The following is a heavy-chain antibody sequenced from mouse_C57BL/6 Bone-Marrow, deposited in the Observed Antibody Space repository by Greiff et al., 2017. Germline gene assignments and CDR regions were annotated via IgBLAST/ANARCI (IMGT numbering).Heavy chain of an antibody. CDR3: AKANLLWYWYFDV. D-gene: IGHD2-1*01. CDR2: IYPRSGNT. V-gene: IGHV1-81*01. J-gene: IGHJ1*03. CDR1: GYTFTSYG. Sequence: QVQLQQSGAELARPGASVKLSCKASGYTFTSYGISWVKQRTGQGLEWIGEIYPRSGNTYYNEKFKGKATLTADKSSSTAYMELRSLTSEDSAVYFRAKANLLWYWYFDVWGTGTTVTVSA.